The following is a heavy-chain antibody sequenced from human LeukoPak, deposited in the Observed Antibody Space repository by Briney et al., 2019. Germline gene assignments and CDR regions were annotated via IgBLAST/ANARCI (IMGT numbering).Heavy chain of an antibody. CDR2: ISSSSSYI. J-gene: IGHJ3*02. D-gene: IGHD1-1*01. CDR3: ARPRNRGLGSDAFDI. V-gene: IGHV3-21*01. CDR1: GFTFSSYS. Sequence: AGGSLRLSCAASGFTFSSYSMNWVRQAPGKGLEWVSSISSSSSYIYYADSVKGRFTISRDNAKNSLYLQMNSLRAEDTAVYYCARPRNRGLGSDAFDIWGQGTMVIVSS.